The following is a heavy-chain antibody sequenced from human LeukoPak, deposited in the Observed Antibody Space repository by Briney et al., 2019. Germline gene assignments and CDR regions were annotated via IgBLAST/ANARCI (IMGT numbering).Heavy chain of an antibody. V-gene: IGHV3-23*01. CDR2: ISGSGGTT. Sequence: KSGGSLRLSCAASGFAFSSYAMSWVRQAPGKGLEWVSAISGSGGTTFYADSVKGRFTISRDNSKDTLYLQMNSLRAEDTAVYYCAKDDPPRGRIAAFPYWGQGTLVTVSS. J-gene: IGHJ4*02. CDR1: GFAFSSYA. CDR3: AKDDPPRGRIAAFPY. D-gene: IGHD6-13*01.